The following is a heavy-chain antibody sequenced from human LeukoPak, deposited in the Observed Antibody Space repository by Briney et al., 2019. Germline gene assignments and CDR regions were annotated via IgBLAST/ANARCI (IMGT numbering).Heavy chain of an antibody. J-gene: IGHJ3*02. Sequence: PGGSLRLSCAASGLTVSSNCMSWVRQAPGKGLEWVSAISGSGGSTYYADSVKGRFTISRDNSKNTLYLQMNSLRAEDTAVYYCAKGVLGNAFDIWGQGTMVTVSS. CDR3: AKGVLGNAFDI. D-gene: IGHD1-26*01. V-gene: IGHV3-23*01. CDR2: ISGSGGST. CDR1: GLTVSSNC.